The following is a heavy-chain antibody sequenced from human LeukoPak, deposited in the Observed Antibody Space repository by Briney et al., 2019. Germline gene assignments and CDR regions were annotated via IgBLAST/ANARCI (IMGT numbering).Heavy chain of an antibody. CDR2: INPSGGST. Sequence: ASVKVSFKASGSTFTSYYMHWVRPAPGQGLAWMGIINPSGGSTSYAQKFQGRVTMTRDTSTSTVYMELSSLRSEDTAVYYCARDYYDSSGYPSFDYWGQGTLVTVSS. V-gene: IGHV1-46*01. CDR1: GSTFTSYY. D-gene: IGHD3-22*01. J-gene: IGHJ4*02. CDR3: ARDYYDSSGYPSFDY.